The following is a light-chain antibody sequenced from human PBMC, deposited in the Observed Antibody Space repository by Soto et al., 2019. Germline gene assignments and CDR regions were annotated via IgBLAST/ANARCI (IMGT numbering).Light chain of an antibody. CDR3: QSYDASLSGSV. CDR2: RYN. J-gene: IGLJ3*02. V-gene: IGLV1-40*01. CDR1: DSNIGAGYD. Sequence: HSVLTQPPSVSGAPGQRVTISCTGSDSNIGAGYDVHWYQQLPGTAPKVLIERYNNRASGVPDRFSGSKSGTSGSLAITGLQAEDEADYYCQSYDASLSGSVFGGGTKLTVL.